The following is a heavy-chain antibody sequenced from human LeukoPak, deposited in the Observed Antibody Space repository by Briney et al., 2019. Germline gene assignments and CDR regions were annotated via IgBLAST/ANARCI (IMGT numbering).Heavy chain of an antibody. CDR3: ARGYSGYYWGVPWFDP. D-gene: IGHD3-22*01. CDR2: IYHSGST. Sequence: SETLSLTCTVSGYSISSGYYWGWIRQPPGKGLEWIGSIYHSGSTYYNPSLKSRVTISVDTSKNQFSLKLSSVTAADTAVYYCARGYSGYYWGVPWFDPWGQGTLVTVSS. CDR1: GYSISSGYY. V-gene: IGHV4-38-2*02. J-gene: IGHJ5*02.